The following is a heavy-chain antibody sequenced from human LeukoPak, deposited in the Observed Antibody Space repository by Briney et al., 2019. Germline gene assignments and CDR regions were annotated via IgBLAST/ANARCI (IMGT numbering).Heavy chain of an antibody. J-gene: IGHJ1*01. CDR2: ISAYNGNT. Sequence: WASVTVSCKASGYTFTSYGISWVRQAPGQGLEWMGWISAYNGNTNYAQKLQGRVTMTTDTSTSTAYMEPRSLRSDDTAVYYCARFSKYQLLSGYFQHWGQGTLVTVSS. D-gene: IGHD2-2*01. CDR3: ARFSKYQLLSGYFQH. V-gene: IGHV1-18*04. CDR1: GYTFTSYG.